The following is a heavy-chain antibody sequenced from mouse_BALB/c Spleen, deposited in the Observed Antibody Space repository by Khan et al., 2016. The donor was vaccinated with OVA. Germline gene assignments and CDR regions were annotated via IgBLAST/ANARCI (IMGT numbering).Heavy chain of an antibody. J-gene: IGHJ3*01. CDR1: GFTFSNYA. D-gene: IGHD1-1*01. CDR2: ISSGGSYT. Sequence: EVQLQESGGGLVKPGGSLKLSCAASGFTFSNYAMSWVRQTPEKRLEWVATISSGGSYTYYPDSVQGRFTISRDNAKNTLSLQMSSLRSEDTAIYYCARELFTTVVATPCAYWGQGTLVTVSA. CDR3: ARELFTTVVATPCAY. V-gene: IGHV5-9-3*01.